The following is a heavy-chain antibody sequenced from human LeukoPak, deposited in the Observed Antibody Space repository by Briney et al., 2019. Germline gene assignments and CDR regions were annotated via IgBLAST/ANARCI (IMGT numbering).Heavy chain of an antibody. CDR1: GFTYSSYW. V-gene: IGHV3-7*01. D-gene: IGHD2-15*01. CDR3: ARDRMGGYLDS. CDR2: INQDGSGK. J-gene: IGHJ4*02. Sequence: GGSLRLSCAASGFTYSSYWMSWVRQAPGKGPEWVANINQDGSGKYYVDSVKGRFTISRDNAKNSLYFQMNSLRAEDTAVYDCARDRMGGYLDSWGQGTLVIVSS.